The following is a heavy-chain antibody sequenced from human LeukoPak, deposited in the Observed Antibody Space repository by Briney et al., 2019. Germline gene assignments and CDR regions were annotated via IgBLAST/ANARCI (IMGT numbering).Heavy chain of an antibody. CDR2: ISSSGSTI. V-gene: IGHV3-48*04. D-gene: IGHD3-10*02. CDR3: AELGITMIGGV. J-gene: IGHJ6*04. Sequence: GGSLRLTCAASGFTFSSYGMNWVRQAPGKGLEWVSYISSSGSTIYYADSVKGRFTISRDNAKNSLYLQMNSLRAEDTAVYYCAELGITMIGGVWGKGTTVTISS. CDR1: GFTFSSYG.